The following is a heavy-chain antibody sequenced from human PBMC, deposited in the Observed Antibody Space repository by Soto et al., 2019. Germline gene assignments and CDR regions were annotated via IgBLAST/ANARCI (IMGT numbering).Heavy chain of an antibody. Sequence: QVQLVQSGAEVKKPGSSVKVSCKASGGTFSSYTISWVRQAPGQGLEWMGRIIPILGIANYAQKFQGRVTITADKSTSTAYMELSSLRSEDTAVYYCARVIAVNTVTRAWFDPWGQGTLVTVSS. CDR1: GGTFSSYT. CDR3: ARVIAVNTVTRAWFDP. J-gene: IGHJ5*02. D-gene: IGHD4-17*01. V-gene: IGHV1-69*02. CDR2: IIPILGIA.